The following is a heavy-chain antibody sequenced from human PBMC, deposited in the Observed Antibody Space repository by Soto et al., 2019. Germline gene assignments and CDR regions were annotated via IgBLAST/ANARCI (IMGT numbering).Heavy chain of an antibody. Sequence: GGSLRLSCAASGFTVSSNYMSWVRQAPGKGLEWVSVIYSGGSTYYADSVKGRFTISRDNSKNTVHLQMNSLRAGDTAVYYCAREWELPNYYGMDVWRQRTTVTVSS. J-gene: IGHJ6*01. CDR2: IYSGGST. V-gene: IGHV3-53*01. CDR1: GFTVSSNY. D-gene: IGHD1-26*01. CDR3: AREWELPNYYGMDV.